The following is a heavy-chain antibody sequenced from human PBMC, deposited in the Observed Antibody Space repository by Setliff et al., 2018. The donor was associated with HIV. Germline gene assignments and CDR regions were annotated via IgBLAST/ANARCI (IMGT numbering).Heavy chain of an antibody. CDR1: GGSISSGGYY. J-gene: IGHJ3*02. V-gene: IGHV4-31*03. CDR3: ARGLVVVVTASVSDAFDI. D-gene: IGHD2-21*02. Sequence: LFLTCTASGGSISSGGYYWSWIRQHPGKGLEWIGYIYYSGSTYYNPSLKSRVTISIDTSKNQFSLKLSSVTAADTAVYYCARGLVVVVTASVSDAFDIWGQGTMVTVSS. CDR2: IYYSGST.